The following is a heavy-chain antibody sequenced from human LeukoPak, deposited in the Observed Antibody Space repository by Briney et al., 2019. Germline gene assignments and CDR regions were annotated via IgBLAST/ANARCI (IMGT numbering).Heavy chain of an antibody. CDR3: TRGPSCGGDCPDAFDI. J-gene: IGHJ3*02. Sequence: GASVKVSCKASGYIFTGYFMHWIRQAPGQGLEWMGWINPNSGDTNYAQKFQGSVTMTTDTSITTAYMEVNRLTSDDMAVYYCTRGPSCGGDCPDAFDIWGQGTMITVSS. D-gene: IGHD2-21*02. CDR2: INPNSGDT. CDR1: GYIFTGYF. V-gene: IGHV1-2*04.